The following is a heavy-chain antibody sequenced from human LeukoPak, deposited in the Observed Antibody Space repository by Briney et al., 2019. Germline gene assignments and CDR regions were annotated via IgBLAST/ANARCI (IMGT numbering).Heavy chain of an antibody. D-gene: IGHD3-10*01. V-gene: IGHV4-30-2*01. J-gene: IGHJ6*02. Sequence: SETLSLTCTVSGGSISSGGYYWSWIRQPPGKGLEWIGYIYHSGSTYYNPSLKSRVTISVDRSKNQFSLKLSSVTAADTAVYYCARDMYYGSGTPMQYGMDVWGQGTTVTVSS. CDR3: ARDMYYGSGTPMQYGMDV. CDR1: GGSISSGGYY. CDR2: IYHSGST.